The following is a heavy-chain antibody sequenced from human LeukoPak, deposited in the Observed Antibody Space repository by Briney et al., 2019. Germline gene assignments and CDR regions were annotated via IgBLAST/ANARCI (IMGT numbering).Heavy chain of an antibody. J-gene: IGHJ4*02. V-gene: IGHV1-18*01. CDR2: ISAYNGNT. CDR1: GYTFTSYG. Sequence: ASVKVSCKASGYTFTSYGIRWVRQAPGQGLEWMGWISAYNGNTNYAQKLRGRVTMTTDTSTSTAYMELRSLRSDDTAVYYCARDGGYFDWLLPDYWGQGTLVTVSS. D-gene: IGHD3-9*01. CDR3: ARDGGYFDWLLPDY.